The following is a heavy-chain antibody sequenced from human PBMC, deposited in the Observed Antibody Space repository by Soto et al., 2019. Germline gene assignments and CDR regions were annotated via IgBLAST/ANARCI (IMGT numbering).Heavy chain of an antibody. CDR2: IWYDGSNK. J-gene: IGHJ4*02. CDR3: ARDLGRTDEVDY. V-gene: IGHV3-33*01. CDR1: GFTFSSYG. Sequence: GGSLRLSCAASGFTFSSYGMHWVRQAPGKGLEWVAVIWYDGSNKYYADSVKGRFTISRDNSKNTLYLQMNSLRAEDTAVYYCARDLGRTDEVDYWGQGTLVTVSS.